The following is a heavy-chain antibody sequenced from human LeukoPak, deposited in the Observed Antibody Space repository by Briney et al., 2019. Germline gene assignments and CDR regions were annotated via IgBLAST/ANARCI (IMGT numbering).Heavy chain of an antibody. V-gene: IGHV3-11*05. CDR2: ISYSTSYT. D-gene: IGHD6-19*01. CDR1: GFTFSDYY. CDR3: AKDLHVAGFDY. Sequence: GGSLRLSCAASGFTFSDYYMSWIRQAPGKGLEWVSFISYSTSYTNYADSVKGRSTISRDNAKNSLYLQMNSLRAEDTAVYYCAKDLHVAGFDYWGQGTLLTVSS. J-gene: IGHJ4*02.